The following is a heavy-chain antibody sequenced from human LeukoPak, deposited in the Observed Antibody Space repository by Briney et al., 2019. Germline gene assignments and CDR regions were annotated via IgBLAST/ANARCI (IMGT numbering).Heavy chain of an antibody. CDR2: ISSSSRTI. J-gene: IGHJ6*03. CDR1: GFTFSSYG. D-gene: IGHD6-6*01. Sequence: GGSLRLSCTASGFTFSSYGMNWVRQAPGKGLEWVSHISSSSRTIYYGDSVKGRLTISRDNAENSLYLQMNGLRAEDTAVYYCARGYSSSPGANHYSYSYMDVWGKEPTVTVSS. CDR3: ARGYSSSPGANHYSYSYMDV. V-gene: IGHV3-48*04.